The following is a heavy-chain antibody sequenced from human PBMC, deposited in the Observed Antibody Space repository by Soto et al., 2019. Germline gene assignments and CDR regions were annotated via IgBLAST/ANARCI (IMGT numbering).Heavy chain of an antibody. CDR1: GGSISSGGYY. CDR3: ARVPDYDILTGYYSSPFDY. D-gene: IGHD3-9*01. Sequence: PSETLSLTCTVSGGSISSGGYYWSWIRQHPGKGLEWIGYIYYSGSTYYNPSLKSRVTISVDTSKNQFSLKLSSVTAADTAVYYCARVPDYDILTGYYSSPFDYWGQGTLVSVSS. CDR2: IYYSGST. J-gene: IGHJ4*02. V-gene: IGHV4-31*03.